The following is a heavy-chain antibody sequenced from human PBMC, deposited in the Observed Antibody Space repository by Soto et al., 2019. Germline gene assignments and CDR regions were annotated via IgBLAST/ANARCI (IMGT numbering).Heavy chain of an antibody. CDR2: ISSSSSYI. D-gene: IGHD5-12*01. V-gene: IGHV3-21*01. J-gene: IGHJ6*02. CDR3: ARAGHRGYDYGDDYYGMDV. Sequence: GRSLRLSCAASVFTFSSSSMNWVRQTPGKGLEWVSSISSSSSYIYYADSVKGRFTISRDNAKNSLYLQMNSLRAEDTAVYYCARAGHRGYDYGDDYYGMDVWGQGTTVTVSS. CDR1: VFTFSSSS.